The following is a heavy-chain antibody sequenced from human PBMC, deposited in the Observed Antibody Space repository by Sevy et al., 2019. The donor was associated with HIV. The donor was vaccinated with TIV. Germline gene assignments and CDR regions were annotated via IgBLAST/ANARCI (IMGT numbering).Heavy chain of an antibody. CDR3: SWMDYYDSRGTGPGYFDL. D-gene: IGHD3-22*01. CDR2: ISSSSRTI. Sequence: GGSLRLSCAASGFTFSSYSMNWVRQAPGNGLEWVSYISSSSRTIYYAHSVKGRLTISRDNAKNSLYLQMNSLSDEDTAEYYCSWMDYYDSRGTGPGYFDLWGRGTLVTVSS. CDR1: GFTFSSYS. V-gene: IGHV3-48*02. J-gene: IGHJ2*01.